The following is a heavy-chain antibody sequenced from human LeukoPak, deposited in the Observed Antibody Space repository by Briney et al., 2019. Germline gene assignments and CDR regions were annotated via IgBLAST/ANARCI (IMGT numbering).Heavy chain of an antibody. J-gene: IGHJ4*02. D-gene: IGHD5-12*01. CDR3: AKDHRLSPTTPFDY. V-gene: IGHV3-23*01. Sequence: GGSLRLSCAASGFTFNNYAMSWVRQAPGKGLEWVSAISGGGGSTYYADSVKGRFTISRDNSKNTLYLQMNSLRAEDTAVYYCAKDHRLSPTTPFDYWGQGTLVTVSS. CDR2: ISGGGGST. CDR1: GFTFNNYA.